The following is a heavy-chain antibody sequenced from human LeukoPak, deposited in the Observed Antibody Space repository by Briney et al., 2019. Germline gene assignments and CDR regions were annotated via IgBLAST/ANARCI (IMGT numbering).Heavy chain of an antibody. D-gene: IGHD3-22*01. CDR3: TTLTMIVVHGDY. V-gene: IGHV3-15*01. CDR1: GFTFNNAW. Sequence: GGSLRLSCAASGFTFNNAWMNWVRQAPGKGLEWVGRIKSKTDGGTTDYAAPVKGRFTISRDDSKNTLYLHMNSLKTEDTAVYYCTTLTMIVVHGDYWGQGTLVTVSS. J-gene: IGHJ4*02. CDR2: IKSKTDGGTT.